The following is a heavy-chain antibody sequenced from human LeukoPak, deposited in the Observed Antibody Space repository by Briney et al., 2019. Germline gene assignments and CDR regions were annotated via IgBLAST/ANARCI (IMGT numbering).Heavy chain of an antibody. CDR3: ARERSIAPTGTGYYYYGMDV. D-gene: IGHD6-13*01. J-gene: IGHJ6*02. Sequence: GGSLRLSCAASGFTFSSYGMHWVRQAPGKGLEWVGRSRNKASSYTTDYAASVKGRFIISRDDSKNSLYLQMNSLKTEDTAVYYCARERSIAPTGTGYYYYGMDVWGQGTTVTVSS. CDR1: GFTFSSYG. CDR2: SRNKASSYTT. V-gene: IGHV3-72*01.